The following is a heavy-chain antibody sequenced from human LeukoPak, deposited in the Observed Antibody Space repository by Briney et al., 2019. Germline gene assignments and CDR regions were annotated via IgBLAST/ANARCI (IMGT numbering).Heavy chain of an antibody. CDR3: AKDQAYYYYYYGMDV. V-gene: IGHV3-33*06. Sequence: GGSLRLSCAASGFTFSSYGMHWVRQAPGKGLEWEAVIWYDGSNKYYADSVKGRFTISRDNSKNTLYLQMNSLRAEDTAVYYCAKDQAYYYYYYGMDVWGQGTTVTVSS. CDR1: GFTFSSYG. CDR2: IWYDGSNK. J-gene: IGHJ6*02.